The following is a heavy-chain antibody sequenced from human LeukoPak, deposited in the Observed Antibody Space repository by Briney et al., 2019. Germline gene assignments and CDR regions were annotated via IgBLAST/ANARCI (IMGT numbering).Heavy chain of an antibody. V-gene: IGHV3-72*01. CDR2: SRNKANGYTT. Sequence: GGPLRLSCAASGFTFSDHYIDWVRQAPGKGREGVGRSRNKANGYTTEYGASVKGRFSISRDDSKNSVYLQMNSLKTEDTAVYYCARSPESGGNVFDIWGQGTMVTVSS. J-gene: IGHJ3*02. CDR3: ARSPESGGNVFDI. D-gene: IGHD3-16*01. CDR1: GFTFSDHY.